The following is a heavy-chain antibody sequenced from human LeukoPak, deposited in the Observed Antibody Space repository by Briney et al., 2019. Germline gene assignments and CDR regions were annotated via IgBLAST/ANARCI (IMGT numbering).Heavy chain of an antibody. CDR2: ISWNSGST. CDR1: GFTFDDYA. D-gene: IGHD3-22*01. CDR3: AKDPSGYYDSSGYSHYFDY. Sequence: PGRSLRLSCAASGFTFDDYAMHWVRHAPGKGLEWVSGISWNSGSTYYADSVKGRFTISRDNSKNTLYLQMNSLRAEDTAVYYCAKDPSGYYDSSGYSHYFDYWGQGTLVTISS. J-gene: IGHJ4*02. V-gene: IGHV3-9*01.